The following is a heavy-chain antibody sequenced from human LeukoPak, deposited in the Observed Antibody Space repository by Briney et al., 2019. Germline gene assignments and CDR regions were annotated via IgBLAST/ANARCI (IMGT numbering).Heavy chain of an antibody. V-gene: IGHV4-34*01. J-gene: IGHJ4*02. CDR2: INHSGST. CDR1: GGSFSGYY. CDR3: VREDPGPYYFDY. Sequence: SETLSLTCAVYGGSFSGYYWSWIRQPPGKGLEWIGEINHSGSTNYNPSLKSRVTISVDTSKNQFSLKLSSVTAADTAVYYCVREDPGPYYFDYWGQGTLVTVSS.